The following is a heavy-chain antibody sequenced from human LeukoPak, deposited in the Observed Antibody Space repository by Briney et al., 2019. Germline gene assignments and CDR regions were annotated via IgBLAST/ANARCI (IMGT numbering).Heavy chain of an antibody. Sequence: GASVKVSCKASGYTFTSYYMHWVRQAPGQGLEWMGMINPSGGSTSYAQKFQGRVTMTRDMSTSTVYMELSSLRSEDTAVYYCARDKLIAAAGTRIGFDYWGQGTLVTVSS. V-gene: IGHV1-46*01. D-gene: IGHD6-13*01. CDR3: ARDKLIAAAGTRIGFDY. CDR1: GYTFTSYY. J-gene: IGHJ4*02. CDR2: INPSGGST.